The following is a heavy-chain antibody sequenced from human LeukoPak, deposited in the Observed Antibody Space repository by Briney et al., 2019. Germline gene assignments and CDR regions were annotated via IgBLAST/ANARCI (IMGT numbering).Heavy chain of an antibody. J-gene: IGHJ4*02. D-gene: IGHD3-10*01. CDR1: GFTFSSYA. CDR2: ISYDGSNK. V-gene: IGHV3-30*04. CDR3: ARHSLWFGELLLFDY. Sequence: GRSLRLSCAASGFTFSSYAMHWVRQAPGKGLEWVAVISYDGSNKYYADSVKGRFTISRDNSKNTLYLQMNSLRAEDTAVYYCARHSLWFGELLLFDYWGQGTLVTVSS.